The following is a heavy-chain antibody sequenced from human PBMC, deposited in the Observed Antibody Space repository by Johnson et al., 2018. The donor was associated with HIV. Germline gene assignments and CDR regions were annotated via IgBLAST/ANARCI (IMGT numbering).Heavy chain of an antibody. D-gene: IGHD3-22*01. CDR3: AREYYYDSSCYNAFDI. V-gene: IGHV3-66*01. CDR1: GFTVSSNY. J-gene: IGHJ3*02. CDR2: IYSGGSP. Sequence: VQLVESGGGLVQPGGSLRLSCAASGFTVSSNYMSWVRQSPGKGLEWVSVIYSGGSPYYADSVKGRFTISRDNSKNTLYLQMNSLRAEDTAVYYCAREYYYDSSCYNAFDIWCQGTMVTVSS.